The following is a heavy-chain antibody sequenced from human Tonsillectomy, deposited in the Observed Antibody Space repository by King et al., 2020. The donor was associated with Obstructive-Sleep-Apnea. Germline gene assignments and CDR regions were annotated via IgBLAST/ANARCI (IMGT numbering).Heavy chain of an antibody. CDR3: ARDEGDCSDTNCRDGAFDI. V-gene: IGHV4-31*03. Sequence: VQLQESGPGLVKPSQTLSLTCTVSGGSINSGGYYWNWIRQYPGKGLEWIGYIYYSGSTYYNPSLKSRVTISVDTSKNQFSLKLSSVTAADTAVYYCARDEGDCSDTNCRDGAFDIWGQGTMVIVSS. CDR2: IYYSGST. CDR1: GGSINSGGYY. D-gene: IGHD2-2*01. J-gene: IGHJ3*02.